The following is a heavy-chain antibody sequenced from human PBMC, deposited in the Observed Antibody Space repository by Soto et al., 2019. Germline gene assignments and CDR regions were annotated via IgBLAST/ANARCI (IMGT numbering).Heavy chain of an antibody. CDR2: IYHSGST. V-gene: IGHV4-4*02. J-gene: IGHJ6*02. CDR3: ARRRFAAADGYYGMDV. Sequence: PSETLSLTCAVSGGSISSSNWWSWVRQPPGKGLEWIGEIYHSGSTNYNPSLKSRVTISVDKSKNQFSLKLSSVTAADTAVYYCARRRFAAADGYYGMDVWGQGTTVTVSS. CDR1: GGSISSSNW. D-gene: IGHD6-13*01.